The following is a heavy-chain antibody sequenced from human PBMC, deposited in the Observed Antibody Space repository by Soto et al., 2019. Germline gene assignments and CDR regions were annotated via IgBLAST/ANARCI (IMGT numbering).Heavy chain of an antibody. CDR3: ARDGDGYNN. V-gene: IGHV4-61*01. D-gene: IGHD5-12*01. CDR1: GDSVTSGSYY. CDR2: IYSSGGT. Sequence: QVQLQESGPGLVKPSETLSLTCSVSGDSVTSGSYYWSWIRQPPGKGLEWIGYIYSSGGTSYNPSLKSRVTISVDTSKNQFSLKLTSVTAADTAVYYCARDGDGYNNWGQGTLVTVSS. J-gene: IGHJ4*02.